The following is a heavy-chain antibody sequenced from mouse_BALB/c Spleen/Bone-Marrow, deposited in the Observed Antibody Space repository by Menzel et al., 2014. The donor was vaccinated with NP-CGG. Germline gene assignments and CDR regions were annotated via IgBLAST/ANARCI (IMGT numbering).Heavy chain of an antibody. D-gene: IGHD2-4*01. CDR3: ARIYDYDRGAWFAY. V-gene: IGHV1-20*02. CDR1: GYSFTGYF. CDR2: INPYNGDT. J-gene: IGHJ3*01. Sequence: EGQRVESGPELVKPGASVKISCKASGYSFTGYFMNWVLQSHGKSLEWIGRINPYNGDTFYNQKFKGKATLTVDKSSNTAHMELRSLASEDSAVYYCARIYDYDRGAWFAYWGQGTLVTVSA.